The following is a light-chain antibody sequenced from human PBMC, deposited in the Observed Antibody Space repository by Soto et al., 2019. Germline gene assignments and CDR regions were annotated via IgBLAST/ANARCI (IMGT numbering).Light chain of an antibody. CDR1: QSISSW. J-gene: IGKJ1*01. Sequence: DIHITQSPSTLSASVGDRVTITCRASQSISSWLAWYQQKPGKAPRLLIYKASNLESGVPSRFSGSGSGTEFTLTISSLQPDDSATYYCQQYNDNWTFGQGTKVDIK. CDR2: KAS. V-gene: IGKV1-5*03. CDR3: QQYNDNWT.